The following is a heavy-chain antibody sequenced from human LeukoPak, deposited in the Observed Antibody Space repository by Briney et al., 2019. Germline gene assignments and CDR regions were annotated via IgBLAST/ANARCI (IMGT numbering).Heavy chain of an antibody. J-gene: IGHJ4*02. V-gene: IGHV1-24*01. CDR1: GYTLTEFS. CDR3: ATGAIWDLLNY. D-gene: IGHD1-26*01. Sequence: GASVKVSCKVSGYTLTEFSMHWVRQAPGKGLEWMGGFDHGHGETIYAQKFQGRVTMTEDTSTDTAYMELSSLRSEDTAVYFCATGAIWDLLNYWGQGTLVTVSA. CDR2: FDHGHGET.